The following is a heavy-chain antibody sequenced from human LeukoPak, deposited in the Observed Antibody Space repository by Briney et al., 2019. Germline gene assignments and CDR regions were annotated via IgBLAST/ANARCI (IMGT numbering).Heavy chain of an antibody. J-gene: IGHJ4*02. V-gene: IGHV3-23*01. CDR1: GFTFSSHG. CDR3: AKLLNDYGDYYFDS. Sequence: GGTLRLSCVASGFTFSSHGMNWVRQAPGKGLEWVSGIIPSGHTTYYADSVKGRFTISRDNSKNTLYLQMNSLRADDTAAYYCAKLLNDYGDYYFDSWGQGTLVTVSS. D-gene: IGHD4-17*01. CDR2: IIPSGHTT.